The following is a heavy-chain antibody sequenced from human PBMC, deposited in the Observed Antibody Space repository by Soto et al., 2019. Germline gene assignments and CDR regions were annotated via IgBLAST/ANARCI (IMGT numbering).Heavy chain of an antibody. V-gene: IGHV1-2*02. CDR1: GYSFTDYY. CDR3: ARVISPAGDY. Sequence: QVQLVQSEAEVKKPGASVKVSCTASGYSFTDYYLHWVRQAPGQGLEWLGWINPKSGGTNYAQRFEDRVNLTRDTSLGTAYLELTSLRSDDTAVYYCARVISPAGDYWGQGILVTVSS. CDR2: INPKSGGT. J-gene: IGHJ4*02.